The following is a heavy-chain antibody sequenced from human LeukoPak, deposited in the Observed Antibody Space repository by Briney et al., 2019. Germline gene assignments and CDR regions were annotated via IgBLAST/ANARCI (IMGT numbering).Heavy chain of an antibody. CDR2: FDPEDGET. CDR1: GYTLTELS. D-gene: IGHD2-15*01. Sequence: GASVRVSCKVSGYTLTELSMHWVRQAPGKGLEWMGGFDPEDGETIYAQKFQGRVTVTEDTSTDTAYMELSSLRSEDTAVYYCATSQAALGASDAFDIWGQGTMVTVSS. CDR3: ATSQAALGASDAFDI. J-gene: IGHJ3*02. V-gene: IGHV1-24*01.